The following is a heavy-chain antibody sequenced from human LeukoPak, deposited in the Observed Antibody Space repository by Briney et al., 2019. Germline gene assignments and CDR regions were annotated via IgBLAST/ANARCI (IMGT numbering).Heavy chain of an antibody. CDR3: ARTMVRGVISCFDY. V-gene: IGHV4-31*03. CDR2: IYYSGST. CDR1: GGSISSGGYY. J-gene: IGHJ4*02. D-gene: IGHD3-10*01. Sequence: SSETLSLTCTVSGGSISSGGYYWSWIRQHPGKGLEWIGYIYYSGSTYYNPSLKSRVTISVDTSKNQFSLKLSSVTAADTAVYHCARTMVRGVISCFDYWGQGTLVTVSS.